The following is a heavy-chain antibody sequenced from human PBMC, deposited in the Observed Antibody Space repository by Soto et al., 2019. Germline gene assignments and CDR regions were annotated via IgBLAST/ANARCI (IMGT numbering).Heavy chain of an antibody. CDR3: ARGRYCSSTSCYASVDAFDI. CDR2: MNPNSGNT. V-gene: IGHV1-8*01. CDR1: GYTFTSYD. Sequence: ASVKVCCKASGYTFTSYDINWVRQANGQGLEWMGWMNPNSGNTGYAQKFQGRVTMTRNTSISTAYMELSSLRSEDTAVYYCARGRYCSSTSCYASVDAFDIWGQGTMVTVSS. J-gene: IGHJ3*02. D-gene: IGHD2-2*01.